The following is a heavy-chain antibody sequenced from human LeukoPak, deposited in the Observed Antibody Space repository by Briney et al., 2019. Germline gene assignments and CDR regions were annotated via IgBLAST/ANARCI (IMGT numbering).Heavy chain of an antibody. V-gene: IGHV4-39*01. CDR1: GGSISSSSYY. J-gene: IGHJ6*03. Sequence: SETLSLTCTVSGGSISSSSYYWGWIRQPPGKGLEWIGSIYYSGSTYYNPSLKSRVTISVDTSKNQFSLKLNSVTAADTAVYYCARRTTAYYYYYMDVWGKGTTVTVSS. D-gene: IGHD1-1*01. CDR3: ARRTTAYYYYYMDV. CDR2: IYYSGST.